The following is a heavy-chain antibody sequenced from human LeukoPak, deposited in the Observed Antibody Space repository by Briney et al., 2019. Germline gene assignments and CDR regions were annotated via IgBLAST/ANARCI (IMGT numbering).Heavy chain of an antibody. CDR1: GYSFTSYW. J-gene: IGHJ6*03. Sequence: GESLKISCKGSGYSFTSYWIGWVRQMPGKGLEWMGIIYPGDSDTRYSPSFQGQVTISADKSICTAYLQWSSLKASDTAMYYCARHGRTQEWYYYMDVWGKGTTVTVSS. CDR3: ARHGRTQEWYYYMDV. CDR2: IYPGDSDT. D-gene: IGHD3-3*01. V-gene: IGHV5-51*01.